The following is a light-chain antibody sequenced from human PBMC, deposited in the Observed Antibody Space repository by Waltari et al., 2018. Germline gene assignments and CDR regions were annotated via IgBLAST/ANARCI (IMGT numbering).Light chain of an antibody. V-gene: IGKV1-33*01. CDR2: AAS. CDR1: QSISSY. CDR3: QQYDNLPRRT. Sequence: DIQMTQSPSSLSASVGDRVTITCRASQSISSYLNWYQQKPGKAPKLLIYAASSLQSGVPSRFSGSGSGTDFTFTISSLQPEDIATYYCQQYDNLPRRTFGPGTKVDIK. J-gene: IGKJ3*01.